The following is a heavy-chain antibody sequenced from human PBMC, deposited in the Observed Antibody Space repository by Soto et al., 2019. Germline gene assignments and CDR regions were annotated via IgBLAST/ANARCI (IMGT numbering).Heavy chain of an antibody. CDR1: GFTFSSYA. J-gene: IGHJ4*02. Sequence: VGSLRLSCAASGFTFSSYAMSWVRQAPGKGLEWVSAISGSGGSTYYADSVKGRFTISSDNSKNTLYLQMNSLRAEDTAVYYCAKSEGYSSGWYSGYWGQGTLVTVSS. D-gene: IGHD6-19*01. CDR2: ISGSGGST. CDR3: AKSEGYSSGWYSGY. V-gene: IGHV3-23*01.